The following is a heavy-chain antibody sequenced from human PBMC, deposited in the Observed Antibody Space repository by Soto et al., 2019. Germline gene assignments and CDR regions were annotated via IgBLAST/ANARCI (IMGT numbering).Heavy chain of an antibody. D-gene: IGHD6-13*01. CDR1: GGSISNYY. Sequence: LSLTCTVSGGSISNYYWSWIRQSAEKRLEWIGRVSSTGGSYYNPSLKSRVTISVDTSKNQVSLNLTSVTAADTAVYYCARGVPAAGTDWFDPWGQGTLVTVSS. V-gene: IGHV4-4*07. CDR2: VSSTGGS. J-gene: IGHJ5*02. CDR3: ARGVPAAGTDWFDP.